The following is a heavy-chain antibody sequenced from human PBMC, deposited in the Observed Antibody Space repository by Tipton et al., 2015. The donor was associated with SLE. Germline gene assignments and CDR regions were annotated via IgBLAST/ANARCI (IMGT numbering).Heavy chain of an antibody. J-gene: IGHJ3*02. CDR2: IYYIGST. CDR3: ARVVTAGCTGGVCYLDAFDI. Sequence: GLVKPSETLSLTCAVYGGSFSGYYWSWIRQPPGKGLEWIGYIYYIGSTNYTPSLKSRVTISVVTSKNQFSLKLSSVTAADTAVYYCARVVTAGCTGGVCYLDAFDIWGQGTMVTVSS. CDR1: GGSFSGYY. D-gene: IGHD2-8*02. V-gene: IGHV4-59*01.